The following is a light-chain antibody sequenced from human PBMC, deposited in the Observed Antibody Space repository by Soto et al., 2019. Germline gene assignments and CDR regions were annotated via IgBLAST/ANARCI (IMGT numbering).Light chain of an antibody. V-gene: IGKV3-20*01. J-gene: IGKJ3*01. CDR3: QQYGSSLFT. Sequence: EIVLTQSPGTLSLSPGERATLSCRASQSVSSSSLAWYQQKPGQAPRLLIYGASSRATGIPARFSGSGSGTDFTLTISRLEPEDFVVYYCQQYGSSLFTFGPGTKVDIK. CDR2: GAS. CDR1: QSVSSSS.